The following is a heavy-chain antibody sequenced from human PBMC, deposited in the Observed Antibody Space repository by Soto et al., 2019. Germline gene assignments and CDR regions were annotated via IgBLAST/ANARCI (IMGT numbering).Heavy chain of an antibody. Sequence: QVQLVQSGAEVKKPGSSVKVSCKASGGTFSSYAISWVRQAPGQGLEWMGGIIPIFGTANYAQKFQGRVTITADESTSTAYMELSSLRSEDTAVYYRARVHYYDSSGPSPYYFDYWGQGTLVTVSS. CDR3: ARVHYYDSSGPSPYYFDY. CDR2: IIPIFGTA. CDR1: GGTFSSYA. V-gene: IGHV1-69*01. J-gene: IGHJ4*02. D-gene: IGHD3-22*01.